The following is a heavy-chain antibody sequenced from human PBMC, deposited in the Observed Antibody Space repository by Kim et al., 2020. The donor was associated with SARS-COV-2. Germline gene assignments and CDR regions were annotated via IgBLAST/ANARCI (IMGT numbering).Heavy chain of an antibody. V-gene: IGHV3-23*01. D-gene: IGHD1-1*01. CDR1: GFTFDSYA. J-gene: IGHJ4*02. CDR3: AKGMRYPDHGNFDY. Sequence: GGSLRLSCTASGFTFDSYALNWVRQAPGNGLEWVSIISSSSNFEQYADSVKGRFTISRDNSKNTLYLQMNSLRVEDTAIYYCAKGMRYPDHGNFDYWGQGTLVTVSS. CDR2: ISSSSNFE.